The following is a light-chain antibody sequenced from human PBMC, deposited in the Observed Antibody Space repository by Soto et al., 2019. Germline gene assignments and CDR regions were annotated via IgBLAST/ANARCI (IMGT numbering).Light chain of an antibody. V-gene: IGKV1-39*01. J-gene: IGKJ1*01. Sequence: DIQMTQSTSSLSASVGDRVTITCRASQSINTHLNWYHQKPGKAPRLLIYLASSLQSGVPSRFSGSGSGTDFTLTISSLQPEDFGSYYCQQSYSRTFGQGTKVDI. CDR1: QSINTH. CDR3: QQSYSRT. CDR2: LAS.